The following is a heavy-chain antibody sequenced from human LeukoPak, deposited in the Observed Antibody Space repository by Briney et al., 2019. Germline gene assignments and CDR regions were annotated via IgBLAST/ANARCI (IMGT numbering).Heavy chain of an antibody. CDR2: IGSTGVDT. D-gene: IGHD6-13*01. J-gene: IGHJ4*02. V-gene: IGHV3-23*01. CDR1: GFTFSNHA. CDR3: ARVRRIAAAGTFSH. Sequence: PGGSLRLSCAASGFTFSNHAMSWVRQAPGKGLEWVSAIGSTGVDTYYADSVKGRFTISRDNAKNTLYLQMNSLRAEDTAVYYCARVRRIAAAGTFSHWGQGTLVTVSS.